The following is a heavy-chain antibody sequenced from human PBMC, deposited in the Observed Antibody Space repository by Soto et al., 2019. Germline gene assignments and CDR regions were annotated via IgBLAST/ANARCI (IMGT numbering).Heavy chain of an antibody. Sequence: QVQLVQSGAEVKKPGASVKVSCKASGYTFTSYDINWVRQATGQGLEWMGWMNPNSGNTGYAQKCQGRVTMTRNTSISTAYMELSSLRSEDTAVYYCARILGYCSSTSCYIYYYYGMDVWGQGTTVTVSS. CDR2: MNPNSGNT. V-gene: IGHV1-8*01. CDR3: ARILGYCSSTSCYIYYYYGMDV. CDR1: GYTFTSYD. J-gene: IGHJ6*02. D-gene: IGHD2-2*02.